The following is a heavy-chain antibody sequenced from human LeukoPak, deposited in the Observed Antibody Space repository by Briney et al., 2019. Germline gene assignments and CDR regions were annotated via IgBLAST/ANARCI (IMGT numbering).Heavy chain of an antibody. CDR1: GGSISSYY. Sequence: SPSETLSLTCTVSGGSISSYYWSWIRQPPGKGLEWIGYIYYSGSTNYNPTLKSRVTISVDTSKNQFSLKLSSVTAADTAVYYCARDLSAWGQGTLVTVSS. CDR2: IYYSGST. D-gene: IGHD2/OR15-2a*01. J-gene: IGHJ4*02. CDR3: ARDLSA. V-gene: IGHV4-59*01.